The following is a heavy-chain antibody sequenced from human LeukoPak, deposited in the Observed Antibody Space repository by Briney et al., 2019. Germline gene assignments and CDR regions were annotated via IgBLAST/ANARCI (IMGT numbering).Heavy chain of an antibody. CDR1: RFTFSSYV. CDR3: ARATWDPNYYYYMDV. V-gene: IGHV3-21*01. D-gene: IGHD1-26*01. CDR2: ISTSSSYI. Sequence: GGSLRLSCAASRFTFSSYVMKWVRQVPGKGLEWDSSISTSSSYIYYADSVKGRFTISRDNAKNSLYLQMNSLRAEDTAVYYCARATWDPNYYYYMDVWGKGTTVTISS. J-gene: IGHJ6*03.